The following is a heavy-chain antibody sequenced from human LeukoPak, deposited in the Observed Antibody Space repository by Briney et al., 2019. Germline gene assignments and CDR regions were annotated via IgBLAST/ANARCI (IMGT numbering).Heavy chain of an antibody. V-gene: IGHV3-23*01. CDR3: AKDFLSGTFDP. Sequence: GGSVRLSCAASGFTFSSYAMSWVRQAPGKGLEWVSAISGSGGSTYYADSVKGRSTISRDNSKNTLYLQMNSLSAEDTAVYYCAKDFLSGTFDPWGQGTLVTVSS. D-gene: IGHD6-13*01. J-gene: IGHJ5*02. CDR2: ISGSGGST. CDR1: GFTFSSYA.